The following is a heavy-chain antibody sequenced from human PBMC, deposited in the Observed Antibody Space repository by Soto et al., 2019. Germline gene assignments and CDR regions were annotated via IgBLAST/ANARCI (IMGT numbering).Heavy chain of an antibody. Sequence: PSETLPLTWSVVGGSIVSYYWSWIRQPPGKGLEWIGYIYYSGSTNYNPSLKSRVTISVDTSKNQFSLKLSSVTAADTAVYYCARVDAHKYCFEFWGQGTLGTVSS. CDR2: IYYSGST. V-gene: IGHV4-59*01. D-gene: IGHD2-8*02. CDR3: ARVDAHKYCFEF. CDR1: GGSIVSYY. J-gene: IGHJ4*02.